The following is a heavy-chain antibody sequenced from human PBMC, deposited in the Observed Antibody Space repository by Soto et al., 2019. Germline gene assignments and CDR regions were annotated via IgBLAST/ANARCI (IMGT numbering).Heavy chain of an antibody. CDR3: ARDQKVAETHYYYYSMDV. CDR1: GYTFTTYG. J-gene: IGHJ6*03. CDR2: ISTYDGNT. Sequence: VQLVQSGAEVKKPGASVKVSCKASGYTFTTYGINWVRQAPGQGLEWMGWISTYDGNTQYSQKLQDRGTMTTDTATSTADMELRSLKSDDTAVYYCARDQKVAETHYYYYSMDVWGKGTTVTVSS. D-gene: IGHD2-15*01. V-gene: IGHV1-18*01.